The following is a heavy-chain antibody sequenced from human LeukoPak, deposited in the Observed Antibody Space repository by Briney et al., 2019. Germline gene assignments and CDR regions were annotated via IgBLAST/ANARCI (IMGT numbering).Heavy chain of an antibody. D-gene: IGHD3-16*01. Sequence: GGSLRLSCAASGFTFSRYAMSWVRQAPGKGLEWVSAISGSGGSTYYADSVKGRFTISRDNSKNTLYLQMNSLRAEDTAVYYCAKVGGGYYSYGMDVWGQGTTVTVSS. V-gene: IGHV3-23*01. CDR3: AKVGGGYYSYGMDV. CDR2: ISGSGGST. J-gene: IGHJ6*02. CDR1: GFTFSRYA.